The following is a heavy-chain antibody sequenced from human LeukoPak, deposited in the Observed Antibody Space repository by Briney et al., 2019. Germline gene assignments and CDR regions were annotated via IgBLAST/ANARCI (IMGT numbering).Heavy chain of an antibody. D-gene: IGHD6-19*01. CDR1: GFTFSSYA. CDR3: AKRGAYSSGWFDY. V-gene: IGHV3-23*01. CDR2: ISGSGGST. Sequence: PGGSLRLSCAASGFTFSSYAMSWVRQAPGKGLEWVSAISGSGGSTYYADSVKGRFTISRDNSKNTLYPQMNSLRAEDTAVYYCAKRGAYSSGWFDYWGQGTLVTVSS. J-gene: IGHJ5*01.